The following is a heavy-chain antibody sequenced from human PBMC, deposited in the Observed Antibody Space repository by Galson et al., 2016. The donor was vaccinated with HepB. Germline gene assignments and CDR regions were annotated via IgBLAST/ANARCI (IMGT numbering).Heavy chain of an antibody. CDR1: GFTFSSYA. CDR3: ARVGPSGYFFDY. V-gene: IGHV3-23*01. D-gene: IGHD3-22*01. J-gene: IGHJ4*02. CDR2: ISGSGQNT. Sequence: SLRLSCAASGFTFSSYAMSWVRQAPGKGLEWISSISGSGQNTYYRDSVEGRFTSSRDNSKNTLYLQMNSLRAEDTATYFCARVGPSGYFFDYWGQGALVTASS.